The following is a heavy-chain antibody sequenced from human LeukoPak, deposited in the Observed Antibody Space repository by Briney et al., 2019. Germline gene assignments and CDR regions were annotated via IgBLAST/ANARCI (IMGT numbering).Heavy chain of an antibody. CDR3: ARDLYCTLGVCFSPGAFDL. Sequence: SVKVSCKSSGDSFGSYSFSCVRQAPRQGLEWMGVIIPIFGTTKYAQKFQGRVTISTDESTSTAYMELSSLISEDTAIYYCARDLYCTLGVCFSPGAFDLWGQGTMVTVSS. D-gene: IGHD2-8*01. CDR2: IIPIFGTT. CDR1: GDSFGSYS. J-gene: IGHJ3*01. V-gene: IGHV1-69*05.